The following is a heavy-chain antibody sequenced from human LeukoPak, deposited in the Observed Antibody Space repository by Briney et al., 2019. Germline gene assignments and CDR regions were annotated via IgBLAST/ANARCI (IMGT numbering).Heavy chain of an antibody. Sequence: ASVKVSCKASGYTFTGYYMHWVRQAPGQGLEWMGWINPNSGGTNYAQKFQGRVTMTRDTSISTAYMELSRLRSDDTAVYYCARDGGNLCSSPDYWGQGTLVTVSS. D-gene: IGHD2-2*01. J-gene: IGHJ4*02. CDR3: ARDGGNLCSSPDY. CDR1: GYTFTGYY. CDR2: INPNSGGT. V-gene: IGHV1-2*02.